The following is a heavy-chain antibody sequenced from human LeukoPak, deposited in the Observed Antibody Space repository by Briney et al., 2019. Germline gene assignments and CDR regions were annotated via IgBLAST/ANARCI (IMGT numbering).Heavy chain of an antibody. Sequence: ASVKVSCKASGYTFTSYGISWVRQAPGQGLEWMGWISAYNGNTNYAQKLQGRVTMTTDTSTSTAYMELRSLRSDDTAVYYCASRLARRGYSYGHAFDIWGQGTMVTVSS. D-gene: IGHD5-18*01. CDR3: ASRLARRGYSYGHAFDI. V-gene: IGHV1-18*01. J-gene: IGHJ3*02. CDR1: GYTFTSYG. CDR2: ISAYNGNT.